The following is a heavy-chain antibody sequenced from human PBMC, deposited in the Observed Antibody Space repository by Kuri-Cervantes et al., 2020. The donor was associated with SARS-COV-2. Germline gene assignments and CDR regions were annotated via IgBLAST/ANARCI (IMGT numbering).Heavy chain of an antibody. Sequence: SETLSLTCTVSGGSISSGGFYWSWIRQHPGKGLEWIAYIYYSGGTYYNPSLKSRVTISVDTSKNQFSLKLSSVTAADTAVYYCARHARGWYRDDYWGQGTLVTVSS. D-gene: IGHD6-19*01. CDR3: ARHARGWYRDDY. CDR1: GGSISSGGFY. CDR2: IYYSGGT. J-gene: IGHJ4*02. V-gene: IGHV4-31*03.